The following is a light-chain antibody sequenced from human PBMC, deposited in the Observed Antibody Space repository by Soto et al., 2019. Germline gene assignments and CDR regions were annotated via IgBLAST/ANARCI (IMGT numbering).Light chain of an antibody. Sequence: EIVLTQSPGPLSLSPGERATLSCRASQSVSSNYLAWYQQKRGQAPRLLIYGASSRATDIPDRFSGSGSGTEFTLTISSLQPEDFATYYCQQSYSTPITFGQGTRLEIK. CDR1: QSVSSNY. CDR2: GAS. J-gene: IGKJ5*01. CDR3: QQSYSTPIT. V-gene: IGKV3-20*01.